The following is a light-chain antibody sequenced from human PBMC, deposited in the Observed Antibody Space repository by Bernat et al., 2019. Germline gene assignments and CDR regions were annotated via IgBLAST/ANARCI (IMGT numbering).Light chain of an antibody. CDR1: QSVSSSY. Sequence: EIVLTQSPGTLSLSPGETATLSCRASQSVSSSYLAWYQQKPGQAPRLLIYGTSSRATGIPDRFSGSVSGTDLPLTIRRLEPEDFAVYYCQQYGNSPPAYTFGQGTKLEIQ. CDR2: GTS. CDR3: QQYGNSPPAYT. J-gene: IGKJ2*01. V-gene: IGKV3-20*01.